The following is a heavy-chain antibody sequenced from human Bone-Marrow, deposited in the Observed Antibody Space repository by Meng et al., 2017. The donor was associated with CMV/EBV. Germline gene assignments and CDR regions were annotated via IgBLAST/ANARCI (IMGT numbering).Heavy chain of an antibody. Sequence: SETLSLTCTVSGGSISSYYWSWIRQPPGKGLEWIGYIYYSGSTNYNPSLKSRVTMSVDTSKNQFSLKLSSVTAADTAVYYCARHGYDFWSGYYSYWGQGTLVTVSS. D-gene: IGHD3-3*01. J-gene: IGHJ4*02. CDR3: ARHGYDFWSGYYSY. V-gene: IGHV4-59*08. CDR2: IYYSGST. CDR1: GGSISSYY.